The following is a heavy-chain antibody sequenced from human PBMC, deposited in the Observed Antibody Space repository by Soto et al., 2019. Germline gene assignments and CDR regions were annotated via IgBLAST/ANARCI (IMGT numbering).Heavy chain of an antibody. Sequence: GGSLRLSCAASGFTFATYTMNCVRQAPGKGLEWVSGIYGSGDSTFYADSVKGRFTISRDNSKNTLYLQMNSLRAEDTAVYYCARGKPHYDILTAYFTRWGQGTLVTVSS. V-gene: IGHV3-23*01. CDR3: ARGKPHYDILTAYFTR. J-gene: IGHJ4*02. D-gene: IGHD3-9*01. CDR2: IYGSGDST. CDR1: GFTFATYT.